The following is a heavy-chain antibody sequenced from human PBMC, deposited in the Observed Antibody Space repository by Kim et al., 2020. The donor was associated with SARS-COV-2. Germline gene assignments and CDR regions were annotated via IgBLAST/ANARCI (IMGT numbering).Heavy chain of an antibody. CDR3: VTDGDYDRSGYSNYFDY. V-gene: IGHV3-23*01. D-gene: IGHD3-22*01. Sequence: GGSLRLSCAASGFTFSSYGMSWVRQAPGMGLEWVSDISGSGGSTYYADFVKGRFTISRDNSKNTLYLQMNSLRAEDTAVYFSVTDGDYDRSGYSNYFDYWGQGALVTVSS. CDR1: GFTFSSYG. CDR2: ISGSGGST. J-gene: IGHJ4*02.